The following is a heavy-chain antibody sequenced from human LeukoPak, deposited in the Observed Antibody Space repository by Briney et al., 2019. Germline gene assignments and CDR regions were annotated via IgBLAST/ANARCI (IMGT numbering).Heavy chain of an antibody. D-gene: IGHD6-19*01. CDR1: GFSFSNYD. V-gene: IGHV3-23*01. J-gene: IGHJ4*02. Sequence: QAGGSLRLSCAASGFSFSNYDMSWVRQGPGKGLEWVSIISGSGGITYYADSVKGRFTISRDNSKNTLYLQMNSLRVEDTAIYYCAKGGSLSWYTSGWHDYRGQGTLVTVSS. CDR3: AKGGSLSWYTSGWHDY. CDR2: ISGSGGIT.